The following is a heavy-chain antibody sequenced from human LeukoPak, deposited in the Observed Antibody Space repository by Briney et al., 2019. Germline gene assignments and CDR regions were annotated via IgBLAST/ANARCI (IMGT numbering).Heavy chain of an antibody. Sequence: ASVTLSRKSSGYTFTSYGISWVRQSPGQRLEWMGWFSAYNGNRNYAQKLQGRVTMTTHTSTTTTHMQLRSLRSDDTAVYSCARDRPRRDGYNLVPQWSGYYYYMDVWGEGSTATVSS. V-gene: IGHV1-18*01. CDR1: GYTFTSYG. CDR3: ARDRPRRDGYNLVPQWSGYYYYMDV. D-gene: IGHD5-24*01. CDR2: FSAYNGNR. J-gene: IGHJ6*03.